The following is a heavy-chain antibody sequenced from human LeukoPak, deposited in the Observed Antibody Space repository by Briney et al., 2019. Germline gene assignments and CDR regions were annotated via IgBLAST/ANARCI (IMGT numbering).Heavy chain of an antibody. V-gene: IGHV4-4*02. Sequence: SETLSLTCAVSGGSISSSNWWSWVRQPPGKGLEWIGEVNHSGSTNYNLSLKSRVTISIGTSKNQFSLKLSSVTAADTAVYYCARVGYVSAWCPFDYWGQGTPVIVSS. CDR3: ARVGYVSAWCPFDY. J-gene: IGHJ4*02. CDR1: GGSISSSNW. D-gene: IGHD6-19*01. CDR2: VNHSGST.